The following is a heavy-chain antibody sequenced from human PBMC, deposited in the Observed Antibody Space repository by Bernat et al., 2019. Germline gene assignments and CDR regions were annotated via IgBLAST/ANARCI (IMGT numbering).Heavy chain of an antibody. Sequence: DVQLLESGGALVQPGGSLRLSCAASGFTFSSFAMNWVRQGPGKGLEWVSSISGYGDSTFYADSVRGRFAISRDNSKNTLYLQMNSLRVGDTARYFCARQTEALNIWGQGTMVTVSS. CDR1: GFTFSSFA. V-gene: IGHV3-23*01. CDR2: ISGYGDST. CDR3: ARQTEALNI. J-gene: IGHJ3*02.